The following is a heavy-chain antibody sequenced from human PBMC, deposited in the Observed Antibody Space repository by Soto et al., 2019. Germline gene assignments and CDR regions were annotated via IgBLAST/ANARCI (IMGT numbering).Heavy chain of an antibody. J-gene: IGHJ6*02. CDR1: GGSISSYY. Sequence: PSETLSLTCTVSGGSISSYYWSWIRQPAGKGLEWIGRIYTSGSTNYNPSLKSRVTMSVDTSKNQFSLKLSSVTAADTAVYYCARESALWSGYTYYYGMDVWGQGTTVTVSS. CDR3: ARESALWSGYTYYYGMDV. D-gene: IGHD3-3*01. V-gene: IGHV4-4*07. CDR2: IYTSGST.